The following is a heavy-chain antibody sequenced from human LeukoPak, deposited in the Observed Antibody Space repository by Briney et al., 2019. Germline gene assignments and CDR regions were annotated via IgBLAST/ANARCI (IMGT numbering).Heavy chain of an antibody. CDR2: FEPEDGER. J-gene: IGHJ4*02. CDR1: GYTLTELS. V-gene: IGHV1-24*01. Sequence: GASVKVSCKGSGYTLTELSLHWVRQAAGKGLECMGGFEPEDGERVYAQTFQGRVAMTEDTSTDTAYMELSSLTSEDTAVYYCVTLGGGVPIAIVDYWGQGTLVTVSS. CDR3: VTLGGGVPIAIVDY. D-gene: IGHD3-16*01.